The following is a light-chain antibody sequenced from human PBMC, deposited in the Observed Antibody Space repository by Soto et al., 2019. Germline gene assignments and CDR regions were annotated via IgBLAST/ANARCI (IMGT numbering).Light chain of an antibody. CDR1: HSVSSN. V-gene: IGKV3-15*01. J-gene: IGKJ3*01. CDR2: GAS. Sequence: EIVMTQSPATLSVSPGERATLSCRASHSVSSNLAWYQQKPGQAPRLLIYGASSRATGIPARISGSGSGKEFTLTISSLQSEDFAVYYCQQYNNRPFTFGPGTKVDIK. CDR3: QQYNNRPFT.